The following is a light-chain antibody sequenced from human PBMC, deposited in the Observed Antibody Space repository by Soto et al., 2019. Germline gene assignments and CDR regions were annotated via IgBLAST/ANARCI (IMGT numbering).Light chain of an antibody. J-gene: IGKJ5*01. V-gene: IGKV3-11*01. Sequence: EIVLTQSPATLSLSPGARATLSCRASQSVSSYLAWSQQKPGQAPRLLIYDASNRATGIPARFSGSGSGTDFTLTISSLEPEDCAVYYCQQRINWPITFGQGTRLEIK. CDR1: QSVSSY. CDR3: QQRINWPIT. CDR2: DAS.